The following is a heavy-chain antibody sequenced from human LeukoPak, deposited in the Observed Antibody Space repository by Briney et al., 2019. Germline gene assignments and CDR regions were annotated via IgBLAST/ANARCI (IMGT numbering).Heavy chain of an antibody. CDR3: ATVTVYGV. D-gene: IGHD2-8*01. CDR1: GFAFSNYE. CDR2: ISSSGSLI. J-gene: IGHJ4*02. Sequence: PGGSLRLSCAASGFAFSNYEMNWVRQAPEKGLEWISYISSSGSLIYYSDSVKGRFTISRDNAKNSLYLHMNSLRAEDTAVYYCATVTVYGVWGQGTLVTVSS. V-gene: IGHV3-48*03.